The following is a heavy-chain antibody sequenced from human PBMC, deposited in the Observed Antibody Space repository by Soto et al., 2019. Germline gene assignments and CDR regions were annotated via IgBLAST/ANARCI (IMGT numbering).Heavy chain of an antibody. D-gene: IGHD3-9*01. CDR3: ANVLSFTGYSAPVFDY. J-gene: IGHJ4*02. Sequence: GESLTLSCTASGFTFSSYAMSWVRQPPGKGLEWISAINCSGGSTYNADSVKGRFTIARDNSKTTPYLQMNRMRAEGTVVYYCANVLSFTGYSAPVFDYWGQGTVVT. V-gene: IGHV3-23*01. CDR1: GFTFSSYA. CDR2: INCSGGST.